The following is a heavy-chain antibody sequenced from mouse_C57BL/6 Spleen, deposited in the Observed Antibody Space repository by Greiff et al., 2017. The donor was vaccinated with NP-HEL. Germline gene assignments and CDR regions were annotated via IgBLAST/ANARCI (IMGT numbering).Heavy chain of an antibody. V-gene: IGHV1-80*01. J-gene: IGHJ2*01. CDR1: GYAFSSYW. Sequence: QVQLQQSGAELVKPGASVKISCKASGYAFSSYWMNWVKQRPGKGLEWIGQIYPGDGDTNYNGKFKGKATLTADKSSSTAYMQLSSLTSEDSAVYFCARSKWDGNYFDYWGQGTTLTVSS. D-gene: IGHD4-1*02. CDR3: ARSKWDGNYFDY. CDR2: IYPGDGDT.